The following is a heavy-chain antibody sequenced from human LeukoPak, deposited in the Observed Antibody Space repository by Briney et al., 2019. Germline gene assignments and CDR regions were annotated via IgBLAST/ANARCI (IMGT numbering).Heavy chain of an antibody. Sequence: GESLKISCKGSGYSFTSYWIGWVRQMPGKGLEWMGIIYPGDSDTRYSPSFQGQVTISADKSISTAYLQWSSLRSEDTAVYYCARGSGSYYLDAFDIWGQGTMVTVSS. D-gene: IGHD1-26*01. V-gene: IGHV5-51*01. CDR1: GYSFTSYW. CDR3: ARGSGSYYLDAFDI. CDR2: IYPGDSDT. J-gene: IGHJ3*02.